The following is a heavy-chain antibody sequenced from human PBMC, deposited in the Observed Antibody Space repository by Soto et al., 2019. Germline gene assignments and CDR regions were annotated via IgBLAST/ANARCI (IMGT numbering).Heavy chain of an antibody. V-gene: IGHV4-4*02. CDR2: IYHSGNT. CDR3: ARGAWGLHRSFDY. Sequence: SETLSLTCAVSGDSISSDNWWTWVRQPPGKGLEWIGEIYHSGNTNYNPSLKSRVTISVDKSKNHFSLKLSSVTAADTAVYYCARGAWGLHRSFDYWGQGTLVTVSS. D-gene: IGHD1-26*01. J-gene: IGHJ4*02. CDR1: GDSISSDNW.